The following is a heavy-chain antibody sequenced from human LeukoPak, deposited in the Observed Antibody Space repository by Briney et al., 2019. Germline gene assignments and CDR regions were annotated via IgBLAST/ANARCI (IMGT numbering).Heavy chain of an antibody. V-gene: IGHV1-18*01. CDR1: GYTFTSYG. Sequence: ASVKVSCKASGYTFTSYGISWVRQAPGQGIEWMGWISAYNGNTNYAQKLQGRVSMTTDTSTSTAYMELRSLRSDDTAVYYCARDQVGATPNYYYMDVWGKGTTVTVSS. D-gene: IGHD1-26*01. CDR2: ISAYNGNT. CDR3: ARDQVGATPNYYYMDV. J-gene: IGHJ6*03.